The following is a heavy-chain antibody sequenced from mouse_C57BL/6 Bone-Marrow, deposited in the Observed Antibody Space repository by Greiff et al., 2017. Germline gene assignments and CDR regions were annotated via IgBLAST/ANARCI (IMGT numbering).Heavy chain of an antibody. D-gene: IGHD2-12*01. CDR2: ISSGSSTI. Sequence: EVQLQQSGGGLVKPGGSLKLSCAASGFTFSDYGMHWVRQAPEKGLEWVAYISSGSSTIYYADTVKGRFTISRDNAKNTLFLQMTSLRSEDTAMYYCASYDGFAYWGQGTLVTVPA. J-gene: IGHJ3*01. CDR1: GFTFSDYG. CDR3: ASYDGFAY. V-gene: IGHV5-17*01.